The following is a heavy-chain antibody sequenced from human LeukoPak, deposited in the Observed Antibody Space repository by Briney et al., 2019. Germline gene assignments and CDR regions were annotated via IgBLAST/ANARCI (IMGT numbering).Heavy chain of an antibody. D-gene: IGHD4-23*01. J-gene: IGHJ5*02. V-gene: IGHV4-38-2*02. Sequence: PSETLSLTCAVSGNSISSGYYWGWIRQPPGKGLEWIGSINHSGSTYYNPSFKSRITISVDTSKNQFSLKLTSVTAADMAVYYCARDRGSPVGWFDPWGQGTLVTVSS. CDR2: INHSGST. CDR1: GNSISSGYY. CDR3: ARDRGSPVGWFDP.